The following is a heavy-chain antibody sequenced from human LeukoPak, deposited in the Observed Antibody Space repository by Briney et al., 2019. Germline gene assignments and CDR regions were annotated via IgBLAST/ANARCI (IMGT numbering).Heavy chain of an antibody. CDR3: ARVKSGATWWFDP. Sequence: GGSLRLSCAASGFTFSSYSMNWVRQAPGKGLEWVSYISSSSSTIYYADSVKGRFTISRDNAKNSLYLQMNSLRAEDTAVYYCARVKSGATWWFDPWGQGTLVTVSS. D-gene: IGHD1-26*01. CDR2: ISSSSSTI. CDR1: GFTFSSYS. V-gene: IGHV3-48*04. J-gene: IGHJ5*02.